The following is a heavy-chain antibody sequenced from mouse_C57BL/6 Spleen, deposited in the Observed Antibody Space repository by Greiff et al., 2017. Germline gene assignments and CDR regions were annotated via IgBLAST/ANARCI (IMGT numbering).Heavy chain of an antibody. Sequence: QVQLKQSGAELVKPGASVKLSCKASGYTFTSYWMHWVKQRPGQGLEWIGMIHPNSGSTNYNEKFKSKATLTVDKSSSTAYMQLSSLTSEDSAVYYCARFSYYGSSHYFDYWGQGTTLTVSS. CDR2: IHPNSGST. V-gene: IGHV1-64*01. D-gene: IGHD1-1*01. J-gene: IGHJ2*01. CDR1: GYTFTSYW. CDR3: ARFSYYGSSHYFDY.